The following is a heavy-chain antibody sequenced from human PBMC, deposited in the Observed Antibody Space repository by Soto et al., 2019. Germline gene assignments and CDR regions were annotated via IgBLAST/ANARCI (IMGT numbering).Heavy chain of an antibody. CDR3: ARVVAYCGGDCYPTDY. Sequence: ASVKVSCKASGYTFTSYAMHWVRQAPGQRLEWMGWTNAGNGNTKYSQKFQGRVTITRDTSASTAYMVLSSLRSEDTAVYYCARVVAYCGGDCYPTDYWGQGTLVTVSS. CDR1: GYTFTSYA. V-gene: IGHV1-3*01. J-gene: IGHJ4*02. D-gene: IGHD2-21*02. CDR2: TNAGNGNT.